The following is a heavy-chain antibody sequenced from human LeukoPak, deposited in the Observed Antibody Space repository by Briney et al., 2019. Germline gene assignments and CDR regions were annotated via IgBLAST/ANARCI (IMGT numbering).Heavy chain of an antibody. V-gene: IGHV4-39*07. J-gene: IGHJ6*03. CDR2: IYYSGST. CDR1: GGSISSSSYY. CDR3: ARRAYYYGSGSDPAMDV. D-gene: IGHD3-10*01. Sequence: SETLSLTCTVSGGSISSSSYYWGWIRQPPGKGLEWIGSIYYSGSTYYNPSLKSRVTISVDTSKNQFSLKLSSVTAADTAVYYCARRAYYYGSGSDPAMDVWGKGTTVTVSS.